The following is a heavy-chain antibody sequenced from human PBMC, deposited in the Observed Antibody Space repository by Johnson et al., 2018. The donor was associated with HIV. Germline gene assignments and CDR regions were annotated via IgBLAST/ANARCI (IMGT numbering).Heavy chain of an antibody. CDR2: IWYDGSNK. CDR3: ANDFWSGSGI. CDR1: GFTFSSYA. Sequence: QVQLVESGGGVVQPGRSLRLSCAASGFTFSSYAMSWVRQAPGKGLEWVAVIWYDGSNKYYADSVKGRFTISRDNSKSTLYLQMNSLRAEDTAVYYCANDFWSGSGIWGQGTMVTVSS. V-gene: IGHV3-33*06. J-gene: IGHJ3*02. D-gene: IGHD3-3*01.